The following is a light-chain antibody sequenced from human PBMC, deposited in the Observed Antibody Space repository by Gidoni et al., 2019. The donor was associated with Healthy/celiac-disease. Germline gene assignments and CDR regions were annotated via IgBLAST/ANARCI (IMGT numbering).Light chain of an antibody. CDR3: QQYDNLPRT. J-gene: IGKJ5*01. CDR2: DAS. V-gene: IGKV1-33*01. Sequence: DRQMSQSPSSLSASVGDRVTITCQASQGISNYLNWYQQKPGKAPKLLIYDASNLESGVPSRFSGSGSGTDFTFTISSLQPEDIATYYCQQYDNLPRTFGQGTRLEIK. CDR1: QGISNY.